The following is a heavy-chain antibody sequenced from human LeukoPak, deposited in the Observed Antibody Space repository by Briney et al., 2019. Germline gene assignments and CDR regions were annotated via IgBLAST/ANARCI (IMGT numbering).Heavy chain of an antibody. Sequence: AETLSLTCAVSGAPISSNNWWWSWVRQPPRKGLEWIGEIYHSGSTNYNPSLKSRVTMSVDKSKNQFSLKLSSVTAADTAVYYCASAEPRGIIWYPYWGQGTLVTVSS. CDR1: GAPISSNNW. V-gene: IGHV4-4*02. CDR3: ASAEPRGIIWYPY. J-gene: IGHJ4*02. CDR2: IYHSGST. D-gene: IGHD6-13*01.